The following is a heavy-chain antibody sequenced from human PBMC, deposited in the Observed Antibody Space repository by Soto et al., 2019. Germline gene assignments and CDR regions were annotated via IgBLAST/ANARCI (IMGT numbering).Heavy chain of an antibody. CDR2: INHSGST. D-gene: IGHD1-26*01. J-gene: IGHJ4*02. Sequence: SETLSLTCAVYGGSFSGYYWSWIRQPPGKGLEWIGEINHSGSTNYNPTLKSRVTISVDTSKNQFSLKLSSVTAADTAVYYCARVVYSGSYSGPYVTGIDYWGQGTLVTVSS. CDR3: ARVVYSGSYSGPYVTGIDY. CDR1: GGSFSGYY. V-gene: IGHV4-34*01.